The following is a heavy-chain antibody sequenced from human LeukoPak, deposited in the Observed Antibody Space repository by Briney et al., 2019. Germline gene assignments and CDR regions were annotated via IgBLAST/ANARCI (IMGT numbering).Heavy chain of an antibody. CDR3: ARDPRWLQTPDY. J-gene: IGHJ4*02. V-gene: IGHV3-30-3*01. Sequence: PGGSLRLSCAASGFTFSSYAMHWVRQAPGKGLEWVAVISYDGSNKYYADSVKGRFTISRDNSKNTLHLQMNSLRAEDTAVYYCARDPRWLQTPDYWGQGTLVTVSS. D-gene: IGHD5-24*01. CDR1: GFTFSSYA. CDR2: ISYDGSNK.